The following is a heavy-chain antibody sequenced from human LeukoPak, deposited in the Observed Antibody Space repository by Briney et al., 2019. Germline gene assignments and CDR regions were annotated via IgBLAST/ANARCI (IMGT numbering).Heavy chain of an antibody. CDR3: ARDMFGYSYDT. Sequence: SQTLSLTCAISGDSVSSNSAGWNWIGQSPSRGLEWLGRTYYRSRWYNDYAVSVKSRITISPDTSKNQFSLQLNSVTPEDTAVYFCARDMFGYSYDTWGQGTLVTVSS. D-gene: IGHD3-22*01. V-gene: IGHV6-1*01. CDR1: GDSVSSNSAG. CDR2: TYYRSRWYN. J-gene: IGHJ4*02.